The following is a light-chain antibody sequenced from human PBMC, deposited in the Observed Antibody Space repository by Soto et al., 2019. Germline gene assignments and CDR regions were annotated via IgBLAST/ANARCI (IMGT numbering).Light chain of an antibody. Sequence: DIQMTQSPSTLSASVGDRVSITCRASQSISGWLAWYQQKPGQAPKLLIYDASSLERGVPSRFSGSGSGTAFTLTISSLQPDDFATYYCQQYSDYYSFAPGTKLQIK. J-gene: IGKJ2*01. CDR2: DAS. CDR1: QSISGW. CDR3: QQYSDYYS. V-gene: IGKV1-5*01.